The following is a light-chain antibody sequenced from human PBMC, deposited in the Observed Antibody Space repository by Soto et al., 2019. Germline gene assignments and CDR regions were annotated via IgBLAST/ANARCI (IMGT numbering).Light chain of an antibody. Sequence: QSALTQPASVSGSPGQSITISCTGTSSDVGAYNYVSWYQQYPGKAPKLMISEVSNRPSGVSNRFSGSKSGNTASLTISGLQAEDEAHYYCTSYTTSSTWVFGGGTKLPVL. V-gene: IGLV2-14*01. CDR2: EVS. J-gene: IGLJ3*02. CDR1: SSDVGAYNY. CDR3: TSYTTSSTWV.